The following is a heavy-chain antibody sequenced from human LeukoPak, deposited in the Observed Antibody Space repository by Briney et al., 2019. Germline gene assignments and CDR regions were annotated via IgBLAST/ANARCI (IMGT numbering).Heavy chain of an antibody. CDR2: IIPIFGTA. D-gene: IGHD2-8*01. CDR3: ASLLIPPDENDY. V-gene: IGHV1-69*13. J-gene: IGHJ4*02. Sequence: SVKVSCKASGGTFSSYAISWVRQAPGQGLEWMGGIIPIFGTANYAQKFQGRVTITADESTSTAYMELSSLRSEDTAVYYCASLLIPPDENDYWGQGTLVTVPS. CDR1: GGTFSSYA.